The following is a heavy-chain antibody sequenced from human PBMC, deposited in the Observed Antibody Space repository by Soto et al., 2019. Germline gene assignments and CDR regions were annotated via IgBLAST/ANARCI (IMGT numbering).Heavy chain of an antibody. D-gene: IGHD3-9*01. V-gene: IGHV4-31*03. CDR2: IYYSGST. Sequence: SLETLSLTCTVSGGSIRSGGYYWSWILQHPGKGLEWIGYIYYSGSTYYNPSLKSRVTISVDTSKNQFSLKLSSVTAADTAVYYCARDQAYYDILNGYGGMDVWGQGTTVT. CDR1: GGSIRSGGYY. CDR3: ARDQAYYDILNGYGGMDV. J-gene: IGHJ6*02.